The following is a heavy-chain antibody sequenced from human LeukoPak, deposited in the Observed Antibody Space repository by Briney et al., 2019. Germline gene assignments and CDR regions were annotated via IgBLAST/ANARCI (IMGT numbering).Heavy chain of an antibody. V-gene: IGHV3-33*01. CDR2: IWYDGSNK. J-gene: IGHJ3*02. Sequence: GGSLRLSCAASGFTFSSYGMHWVRQASGKGLEWVAVIWYDGSNKYYADSVKGRFTISRDNSKNTLYLQMNSLRAEDTAVYYCARSSAGAFDIWGQGTMVTVSS. CDR1: GFTFSSYG. CDR3: ARSSAGAFDI. D-gene: IGHD1-1*01.